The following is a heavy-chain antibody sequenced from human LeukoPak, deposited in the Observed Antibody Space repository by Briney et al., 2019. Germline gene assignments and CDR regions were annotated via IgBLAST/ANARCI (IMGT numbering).Heavy chain of an antibody. CDR1: GGSFSGYY. D-gene: IGHD2-8*01. V-gene: IGHV4-34*01. CDR3: WRPHCSNSVCSSSRVDF. CDR2: IHYSGST. Sequence: SETLSLTCAVYGGSFSGYYWSWIRQPPGKGLEWIGNIHYSGSTYYSPPLKNRVTISVDTSKNQFSLRLKSVTAADTAVYYCWRPHCSNSVCSSSRVDFWGQGTLVTVSS. J-gene: IGHJ4*02.